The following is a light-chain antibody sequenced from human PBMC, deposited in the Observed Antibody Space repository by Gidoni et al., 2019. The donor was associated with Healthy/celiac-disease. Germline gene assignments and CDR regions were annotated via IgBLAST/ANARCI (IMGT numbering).Light chain of an antibody. V-gene: IGKV1-39*01. J-gene: IGKJ1*01. CDR3: QQSYSTPRT. CDR1: QSINTY. Sequence: DIQMTQSQSSLSASVGDRVTITCRASQSINTYLKWYQQKPGKAPKLLIYAASSLQSGVPSRCSGSGSGTDFTLTIRRLQPEDFATYYCQQSYSTPRTFGQGTKVEIK. CDR2: AAS.